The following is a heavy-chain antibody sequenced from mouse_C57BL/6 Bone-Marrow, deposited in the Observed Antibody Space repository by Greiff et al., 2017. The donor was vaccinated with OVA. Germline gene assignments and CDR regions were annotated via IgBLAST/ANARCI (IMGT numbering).Heavy chain of an antibody. V-gene: IGHV5-4*01. J-gene: IGHJ2*01. Sequence: EVQRVESGGGLVKPGGSLKLSCAASGFTFSSYAMSWVRQTPEKRLEWVATISDGGSYTYYPDNVKGRFTISRDNAKNNLYLQMSHLKSEDTAMYYCARVITTVVATEYFDYWGQGTTLTVSS. CDR1: GFTFSSYA. CDR3: ARVITTVVATEYFDY. CDR2: ISDGGSYT. D-gene: IGHD1-1*01.